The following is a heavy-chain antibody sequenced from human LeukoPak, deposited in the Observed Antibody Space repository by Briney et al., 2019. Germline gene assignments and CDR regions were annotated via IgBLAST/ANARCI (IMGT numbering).Heavy chain of an antibody. CDR2: LVYDARS. CDR3: ARDLSAAFDL. V-gene: IGHV3-33*01. Sequence: HPGGSLRLSCAASGFPFSSYGMHWVRQAPGKGLEWVARLVYDARSDYANSVKGRFSISRDDSKNTLLLDMSNLRVEDTALYYCARDLSAAFDLWGQGVLVTVSS. CDR1: GFPFSSYG. D-gene: IGHD6-19*01. J-gene: IGHJ4*02.